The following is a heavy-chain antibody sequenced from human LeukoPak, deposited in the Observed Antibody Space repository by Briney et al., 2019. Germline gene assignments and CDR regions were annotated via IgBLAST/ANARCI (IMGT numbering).Heavy chain of an antibody. CDR3: ARYSGKYSNSYFDS. V-gene: IGHV3-66*01. CDR2: IYSGGTT. CDR1: GFTVSSND. Sequence: AGGSLRLSCAVSGFTVSSNDMSWVRQAPGKGLEGGSLIYSGGTTNYADFVKGRFIISRDNSKNTLYLQMNSLRAEDTAVYYCARYSGKYSNSYFDSWGQGTLVTVSS. D-gene: IGHD1-26*01. J-gene: IGHJ4*02.